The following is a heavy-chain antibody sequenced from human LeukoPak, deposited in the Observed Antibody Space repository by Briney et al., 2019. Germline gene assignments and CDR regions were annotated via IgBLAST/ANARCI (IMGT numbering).Heavy chain of an antibody. CDR2: IYYTGVT. CDR1: GGYIITSGHY. Sequence: PSETLSLTCTVSGGYIITSGHYWGWIRQPPGKGLEWIGSIYYTGVTSTNPFFRSRMSISVDTSKNQFSLNLTSVTAADAAVYYCARERSSSGGHSWFDPWGQGTLVTLSS. D-gene: IGHD4-23*01. V-gene: IGHV4-39*07. CDR3: ARERSSSGGHSWFDP. J-gene: IGHJ5*02.